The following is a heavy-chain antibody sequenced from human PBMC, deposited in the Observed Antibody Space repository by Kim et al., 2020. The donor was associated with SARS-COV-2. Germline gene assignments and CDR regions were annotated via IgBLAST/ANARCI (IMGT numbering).Heavy chain of an antibody. J-gene: IGHJ4*02. CDR1: GGSISSYY. Sequence: SETLSLTCTVSGGSISSYYWSWIRQPPGKGLEWIGYIYYSGSTNYNPSLKSRVTISVDTSKNQFSLKLSSVTAADTAVYYCARYYDSSGYLLLGDYYFDYWGQGTLVTVSS. D-gene: IGHD3-22*01. V-gene: IGHV4-59*08. CDR2: IYYSGST. CDR3: ARYYDSSGYLLLGDYYFDY.